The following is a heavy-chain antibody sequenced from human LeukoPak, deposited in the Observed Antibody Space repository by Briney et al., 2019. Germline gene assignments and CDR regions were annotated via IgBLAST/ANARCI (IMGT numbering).Heavy chain of an antibody. J-gene: IGHJ4*02. CDR1: GFTFTTYE. Sequence: GGSLRLSCVASGFTFTTYEMNWVRQAPGKGLEWISHISPSGTSIFYADSVMGRFSISRDNAKKSLYLQMNSLRAEDTAVYYCAKLTEPDWGQGTLVTVSS. V-gene: IGHV3-48*03. CDR3: AKLTEPD. D-gene: IGHD4-23*01. CDR2: ISPSGTSI.